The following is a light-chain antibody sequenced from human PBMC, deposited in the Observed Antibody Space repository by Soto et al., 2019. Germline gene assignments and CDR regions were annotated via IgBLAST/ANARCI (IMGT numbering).Light chain of an antibody. CDR1: QTVSSSY. J-gene: IGKJ1*01. Sequence: EIVLTQSPGTLSLSPGERATLSCRASQTVSSSYLAWYQQKPGQAPRLLIYGASSRATGIPDRFSGSGSGTDLTLTISRLEPEDFAVYYCQHYVTSLTTFGQGTKVDIK. CDR3: QHYVTSLTT. V-gene: IGKV3-20*01. CDR2: GAS.